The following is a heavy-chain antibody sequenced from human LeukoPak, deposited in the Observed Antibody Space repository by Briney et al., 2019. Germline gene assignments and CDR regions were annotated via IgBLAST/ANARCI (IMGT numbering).Heavy chain of an antibody. J-gene: IGHJ4*02. V-gene: IGHV4-39*07. CDR1: GGSISSSSYY. Sequence: SETLSLTCTVSGGSISSSSYYWGWIRQPPGKGLEWIGSIYYSGSTYYNPSLKSRVTISVDTSKNQFSLKLSSVTAADTAVYYCARGDDSSSWYVYFDYWGQGTLVTVSS. CDR3: ARGDDSSSWYVYFDY. CDR2: IYYSGST. D-gene: IGHD6-13*01.